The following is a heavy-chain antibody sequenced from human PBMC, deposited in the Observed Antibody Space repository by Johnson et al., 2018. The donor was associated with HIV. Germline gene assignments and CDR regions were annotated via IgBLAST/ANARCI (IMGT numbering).Heavy chain of an antibody. V-gene: IGHV3-30-3*01. J-gene: IGHJ3*02. CDR2: ISYDGSNK. D-gene: IGHD1-26*01. Sequence: VQLVESGGGVVQPGRSLRLSCAASGFTFSSYAMHWVRQAPGKGLEWVAVISYDGSNKYYADSVKGRFTISRDNSKNTLYLQMNSLRAEDTAVYYCARDLGWELQSDGDAFDIWGQGTMVTVSS. CDR3: ARDLGWELQSDGDAFDI. CDR1: GFTFSSYA.